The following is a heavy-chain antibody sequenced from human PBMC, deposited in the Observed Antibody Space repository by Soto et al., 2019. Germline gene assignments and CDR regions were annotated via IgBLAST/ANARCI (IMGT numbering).Heavy chain of an antibody. J-gene: IGHJ5*02. V-gene: IGHV1-18*01. CDR3: ARDLLSATAAWWFDP. D-gene: IGHD6-13*01. CDR2: ISAYNGNT. CDR1: GYTFTSYG. Sequence: ASVKVSCKASGYTFTSYGISRVRQAPGQGLEWMGWISAYNGNTNYAQKLQGRVTMTTDTSTSTAYMELRSLRSDDTAVYYCARDLLSATAAWWFDPWGQGTLVTVSS.